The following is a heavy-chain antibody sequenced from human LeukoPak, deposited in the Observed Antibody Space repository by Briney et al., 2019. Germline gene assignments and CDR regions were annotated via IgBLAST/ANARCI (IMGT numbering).Heavy chain of an antibody. CDR2: ISGSGGST. J-gene: IGHJ4*02. CDR3: AKEIVGPTGSFDY. V-gene: IGHV3-23*01. CDR1: GFTGSNNY. Sequence: QPGGSLRLSCAASGFTGSNNYVSWVRQAPGKGLEWVSDISGSGGSTHYADSVKGRFTISRDNSKNTLYLQMNSLRAEDTAVYYCAKEIVGPTGSFDYWGQGTLVTVSS. D-gene: IGHD1-26*01.